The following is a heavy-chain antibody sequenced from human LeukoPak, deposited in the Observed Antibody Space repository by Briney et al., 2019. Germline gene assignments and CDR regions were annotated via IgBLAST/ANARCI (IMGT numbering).Heavy chain of an antibody. J-gene: IGHJ6*02. Sequence: QAGGSLRLSCAASGFTFSSSWTSWVRQAPGKGLEWVANIKQDGNEKYYVDSVKGRFTISRDNARNSLFLQMNSLRAEDTAVYYCARDMDVWGQGTTVTVSS. CDR2: IKQDGNEK. V-gene: IGHV3-7*03. CDR1: GFTFSSSW. CDR3: ARDMDV.